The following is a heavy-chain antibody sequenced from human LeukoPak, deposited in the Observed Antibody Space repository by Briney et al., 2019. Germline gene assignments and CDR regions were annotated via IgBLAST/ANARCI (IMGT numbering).Heavy chain of an antibody. V-gene: IGHV1-8*01. D-gene: IGHD3-3*01. CDR2: LNPNSGNT. J-gene: IGHJ4*02. Sequence: ASVKVSCKASGYTFTSYDIHWVRQATGQGLEWMGWLNPNSGNTGYAQKFQGSVTMTRNTSISAAYMELSSLRSEDTAVYYCARGRRNGDFWSGYDIDYWGQGILVTVSS. CDR3: ARGRRNGDFWSGYDIDY. CDR1: GYTFTSYD.